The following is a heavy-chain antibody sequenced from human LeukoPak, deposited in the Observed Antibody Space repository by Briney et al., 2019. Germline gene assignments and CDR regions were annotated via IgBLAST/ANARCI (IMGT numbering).Heavy chain of an antibody. CDR3: AIDRYDFWSGSPGYFDY. V-gene: IGHV4-59*01. D-gene: IGHD3-3*01. Sequence: PSETLSLTCTVSGGSISSYYCSWIRQPPGKGLEWIGYIYYSGSTNYNPSLKSRVTISVDTSKNQFSLKLSSVTAADTAVYYCAIDRYDFWSGSPGYFDYWGQGTLVTVSS. CDR1: GGSISSYY. J-gene: IGHJ4*02. CDR2: IYYSGST.